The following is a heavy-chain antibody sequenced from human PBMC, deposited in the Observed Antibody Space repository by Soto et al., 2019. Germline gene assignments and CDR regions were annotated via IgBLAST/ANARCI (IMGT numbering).Heavy chain of an antibody. CDR3: ARLVITSPIVATTRTDY. J-gene: IGHJ4*02. V-gene: IGHV1-8*01. CDR1: GYTFTSYD. Sequence: QVQLVQSGAEVKKPGASVKVSCKASGYTFTSYDINWVRQATGQGLEWMGWMNPNSGNTGYAQKFQGRVTMTRNTSISTAYMELSSLRSEDTAVYYCARLVITSPIVATTRTDYWGQGTLVTVSS. CDR2: MNPNSGNT. D-gene: IGHD5-12*01.